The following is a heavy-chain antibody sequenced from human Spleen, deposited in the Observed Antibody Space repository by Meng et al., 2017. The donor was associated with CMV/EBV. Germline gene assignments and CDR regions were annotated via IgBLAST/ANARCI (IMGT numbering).Heavy chain of an antibody. V-gene: IGHV3-7*01. Sequence: GGSLRLSCTVSGVTFGDYLMICVRQAPGKGLEWVANIKQDGSEKYYADSVKGRFTISRDNSKNTLYLQMNSLRAEDTAVYYCARRYCSSTSCYVDGGMDVWGQGTTVTVSS. CDR2: IKQDGSEK. CDR3: ARRYCSSTSCYVDGGMDV. J-gene: IGHJ6*02. D-gene: IGHD2-2*01. CDR1: GVTFGDYL.